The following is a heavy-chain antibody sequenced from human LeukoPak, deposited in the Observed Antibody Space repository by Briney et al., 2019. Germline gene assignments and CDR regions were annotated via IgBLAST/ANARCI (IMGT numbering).Heavy chain of an antibody. Sequence: GGSLRLSCAASGFTFSSYSMNWVRQAPGKGLEWVSSIISSGTYIYYADSVKGRFTISRDNARNSLSLQMNSLRAEDTAVYYCARRTSGAFAIWGQGTKVTVSS. V-gene: IGHV3-21*01. CDR1: GFTFSSYS. J-gene: IGHJ3*02. CDR3: ARRTSGAFAI. CDR2: IISSGTYI.